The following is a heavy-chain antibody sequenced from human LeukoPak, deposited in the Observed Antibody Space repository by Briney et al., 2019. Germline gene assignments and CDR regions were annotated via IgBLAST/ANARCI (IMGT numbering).Heavy chain of an antibody. J-gene: IGHJ4*02. CDR2: ISAYNGNT. CDR3: ARVYCSGGSCYSGEDY. Sequence: EASVKVSCTASGYSFISYGISWVRQAPGKGLEWMGWISAYNGNTNYAQKVQGRVTMTIDTSTSTAYMELRSLRSDDTAVYYCARVYCSGGSCYSGEDYWGQGTLVTVSS. D-gene: IGHD2-15*01. V-gene: IGHV1-18*01. CDR1: GYSFISYG.